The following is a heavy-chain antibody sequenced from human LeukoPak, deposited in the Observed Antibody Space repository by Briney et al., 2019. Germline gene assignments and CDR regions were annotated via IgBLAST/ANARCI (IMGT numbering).Heavy chain of an antibody. J-gene: IGHJ4*02. CDR3: ARGAVAGVDY. Sequence: SETLSLTCTVSGGSISSYYWSWIRQPPGKGLEWIGYIYYSGSTNYNPSLKSRVTISVDTSKNQFSLKLSSVTAADTAVYYCARGAVAGVDYWGQGTLVTVSS. CDR1: GGSISSYY. CDR2: IYYSGST. D-gene: IGHD6-19*01. V-gene: IGHV4-59*01.